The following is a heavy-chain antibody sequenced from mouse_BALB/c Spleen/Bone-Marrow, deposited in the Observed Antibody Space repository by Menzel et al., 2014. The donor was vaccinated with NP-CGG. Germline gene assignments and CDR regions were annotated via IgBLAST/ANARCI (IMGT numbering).Heavy chain of an antibody. D-gene: IGHD2-2*01. CDR1: GFNFSDYG. CDR3: TRDRGYDGGYYFDY. Sequence: DVHLVESGGGVVQPGGSRKLSCAASGFNFSDYGMAWVRLAPGKGPEWVAFISNLAYSIYYADTVTGRFTISRENAKNTLYLEMSSLRFEDTAMYYCTRDRGYDGGYYFDYWGQGTTLTVSS. J-gene: IGHJ2*01. CDR2: ISNLAYSI. V-gene: IGHV5-15*02.